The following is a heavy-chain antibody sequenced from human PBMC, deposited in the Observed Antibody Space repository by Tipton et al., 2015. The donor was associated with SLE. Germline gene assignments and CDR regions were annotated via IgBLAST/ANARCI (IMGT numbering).Heavy chain of an antibody. V-gene: IGHV4-61*02. CDR2: IYTSGST. J-gene: IGHJ4*02. Sequence: TLSLTCTVSGGSISSGSYYWSWIRQPAGTGLEWIGRIYTSGSTNYNPSLESRVTISVDTSKNQFSLNLSSVTAADAAMYYCALDAYCGSTGCYMWGQGTMVTVSS. D-gene: IGHD2-2*02. CDR3: ALDAYCGSTGCYM. CDR1: GGSISSGSYY.